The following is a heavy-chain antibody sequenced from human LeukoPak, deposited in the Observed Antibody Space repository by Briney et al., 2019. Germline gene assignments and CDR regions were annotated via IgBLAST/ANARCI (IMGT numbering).Heavy chain of an antibody. CDR3: ARDRDSSGWYEVYFDY. J-gene: IGHJ4*02. D-gene: IGHD6-19*01. CDR1: GYTFTSYG. Sequence: ASVKVSCKASGYTFTSYGISWVRQAPGQGLEWMGWISAYNGNTNYAQKLQGRVTMTTDTSTSTAYMELRSLRSDDTAVYYCARDRDSSGWYEVYFDYWGQGTLVTVSP. CDR2: ISAYNGNT. V-gene: IGHV1-18*01.